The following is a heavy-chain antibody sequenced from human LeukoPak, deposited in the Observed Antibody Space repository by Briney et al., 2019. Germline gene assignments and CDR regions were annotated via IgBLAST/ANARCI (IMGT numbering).Heavy chain of an antibody. CDR1: GGTFSSYA. D-gene: IGHD6-19*01. J-gene: IGHJ4*02. V-gene: IGHV1-69*05. Sequence: ASVKVSCKASGGTFSSYAISWVRQAPGQGLEWMGRIIPIFGTANYAQKFQGRVTITTDESTSTAYMELSSLRSEDTAVYYCAREKTVAGLYYFDYWGQGTPVTVSS. CDR3: AREKTVAGLYYFDY. CDR2: IIPIFGTA.